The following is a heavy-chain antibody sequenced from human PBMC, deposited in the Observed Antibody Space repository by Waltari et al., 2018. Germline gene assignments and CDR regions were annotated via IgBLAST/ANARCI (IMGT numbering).Heavy chain of an antibody. D-gene: IGHD4-17*01. CDR3: AIAPRKYGDSNWFDP. J-gene: IGHJ5*02. CDR2: LIPIFGTA. CDR1: GGTFSSYA. V-gene: IGHV1-69*13. Sequence: QVQLVQSGAEVKKPGSSVKVSCKASGGTFSSYAISWVRPAPGQGLEWMGGLIPIFGTANYAQKFQGRVTITADESTSTAYMELSSLRSEDTAVYYCAIAPRKYGDSNWFDPWGQGTLVTVSS.